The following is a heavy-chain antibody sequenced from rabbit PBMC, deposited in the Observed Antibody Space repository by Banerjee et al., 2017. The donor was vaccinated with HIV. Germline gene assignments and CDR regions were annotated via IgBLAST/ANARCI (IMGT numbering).Heavy chain of an antibody. J-gene: IGHJ4*01. CDR2: IYAGGST. CDR1: GFSFGHNFY. D-gene: IGHD6-1*01. Sequence: QQLVESGGGLVKPGASLTLTCKASGFSFGHNFYMCWVRQAPGKGLEWIACIYAGGSTYYASWAKGRFTISKTSSTTVTLQMTSLTAADTATYFCAREGAWNYAFALWGQGTLVTVS. V-gene: IGHV1S40*01. CDR3: AREGAWNYAFAL.